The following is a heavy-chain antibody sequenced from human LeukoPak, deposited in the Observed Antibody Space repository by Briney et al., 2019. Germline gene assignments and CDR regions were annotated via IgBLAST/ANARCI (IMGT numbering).Heavy chain of an antibody. CDR2: IKQDGSEK. CDR1: GFIFSNYW. J-gene: IGHJ4*02. CDR3: ARERRHYYDNSSFTDY. V-gene: IGHV3-7*05. Sequence: GGSLRLSCAASGFIFSNYWMSWVRQAPGKGLEWVANIKQDGSEKYSVDSVKGRSTISRDNAENSIYLQMNSLRAEDTAVYYCARERRHYYDNSSFTDYWGQGTLVTVSS. D-gene: IGHD3-22*01.